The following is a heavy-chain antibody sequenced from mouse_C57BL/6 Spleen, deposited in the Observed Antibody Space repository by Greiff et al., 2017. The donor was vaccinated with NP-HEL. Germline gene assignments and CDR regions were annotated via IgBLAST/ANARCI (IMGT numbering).Heavy chain of an antibody. CDR2: IYPSDSET. V-gene: IGHV1-61*01. J-gene: IGHJ4*01. D-gene: IGHD2-4*01. CDR1: GYTFTSYW. Sequence: QVQLQQPGAELVRPGSSVKLSCKASGYTFTSYWMDWVKQRPGQGLEWIGNIYPSDSETHYNQKFKDKATLTVDKSSSTAYMQLSSLTSEDSAVYYCARSGDYGGGYYAMDYRGQGTSGTVPS. CDR3: ARSGDYGGGYYAMDY.